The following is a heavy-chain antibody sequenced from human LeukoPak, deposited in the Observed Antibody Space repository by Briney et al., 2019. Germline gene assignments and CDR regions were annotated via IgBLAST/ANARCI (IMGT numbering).Heavy chain of an antibody. CDR3: ARALRKDYYYYMDV. V-gene: IGHV1-69*05. Sequence: SVKVSCKASGYTFTSYGISWVRQAPGQGLEWMGGIIPIFGTANYAQKFQGRVTITTDESTSTAYMELSSLRSEDTAVYYCARALRKDYYYYMDVWGKGTTVTVSS. CDR2: IIPIFGTA. J-gene: IGHJ6*03. D-gene: IGHD4-17*01. CDR1: GYTFTSYG.